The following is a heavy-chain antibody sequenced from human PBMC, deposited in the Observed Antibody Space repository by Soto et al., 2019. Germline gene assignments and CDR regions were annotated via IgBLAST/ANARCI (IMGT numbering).Heavy chain of an antibody. J-gene: IGHJ6*03. CDR3: ARVAVIHIVVGKYYYYMDV. CDR2: INAGNGNT. CDR1: GYTFTSYA. V-gene: IGHV1-3*01. D-gene: IGHD2-2*01. Sequence: ASVKVSCKASGYTFTSYAMHWVRQAPGQRLEWKGWINAGNGNTKYSQKFQDRVTITRDTSASTAYMELSSLRSEDTAVYYCARVAVIHIVVGKYYYYMDVWGKGTTVTVSS.